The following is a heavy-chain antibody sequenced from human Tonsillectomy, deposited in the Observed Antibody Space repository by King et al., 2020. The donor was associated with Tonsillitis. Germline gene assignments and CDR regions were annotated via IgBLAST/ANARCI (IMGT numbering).Heavy chain of an antibody. D-gene: IGHD2-15*01. V-gene: IGHV4-59*01. J-gene: IGHJ5*02. Sequence: QLQESGPGLVKPSETLSLTCNVSGGSISSYYWSWIRQPPGKGLEWIGYIYYSGSTNYNPSLKSRVAISVDTSKNQFSLKLTSVTAADTAVYYCARGSVVVAATGLNWFDPCGQGTLVTVSS. CDR1: GGSISSYY. CDR3: ARGSVVVAATGLNWFDP. CDR2: IYYSGST.